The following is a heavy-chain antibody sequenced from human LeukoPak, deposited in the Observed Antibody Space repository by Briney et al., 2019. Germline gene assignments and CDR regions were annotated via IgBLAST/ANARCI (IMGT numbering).Heavy chain of an antibody. Sequence: GGSLRLSCAASGFTVSSNYMSWVRQAPGKGLEWVSVIYSGGSTYYADSVKGRFTISRDNSKNSLFVQMNSLRAEDTAVYFCAKSRSGSANWALQIYDNWGQGTLVTVSS. V-gene: IGHV3-66*01. CDR2: IYSGGST. CDR1: GFTVSSNY. D-gene: IGHD1-1*01. CDR3: AKSRSGSANWALQIYDN. J-gene: IGHJ4*02.